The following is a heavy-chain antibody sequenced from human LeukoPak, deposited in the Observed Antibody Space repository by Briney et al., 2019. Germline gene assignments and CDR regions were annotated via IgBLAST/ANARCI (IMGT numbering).Heavy chain of an antibody. J-gene: IGHJ4*02. CDR2: IYYSGST. Sequence: PSETLSLTCTVSGGSISSYYWSWIRQPPGKGLEWIGYIYYSGSTNYNPSLKSRVTISVDTSKNQFSLKLSSVTAADTAVYYCAKSGGTWSYYYWGQGTLVIVSS. CDR1: GGSISSYY. D-gene: IGHD1-26*01. CDR3: AKSGGTWSYYY. V-gene: IGHV4-59*01.